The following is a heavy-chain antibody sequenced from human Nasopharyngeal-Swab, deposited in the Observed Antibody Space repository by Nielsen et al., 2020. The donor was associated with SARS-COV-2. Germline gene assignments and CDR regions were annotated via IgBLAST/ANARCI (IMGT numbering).Heavy chain of an antibody. V-gene: IGHV3-15*01. CDR3: TTDPSSSWYLSFDY. Sequence: GGSLRLSCAASGFTFSNAWMSWVRQAPGKGLEWVGRIKSKTDGGTTDYAAPVKGRFTISRDDSKNTLYLQMNSLKTEDTAVYYCTTDPSSSWYLSFDYWGQGTLVTVSS. CDR2: IKSKTDGGTT. CDR1: GFTFSNAW. D-gene: IGHD6-13*01. J-gene: IGHJ4*02.